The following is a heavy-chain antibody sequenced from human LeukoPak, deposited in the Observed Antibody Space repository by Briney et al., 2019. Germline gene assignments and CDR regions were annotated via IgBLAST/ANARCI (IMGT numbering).Heavy chain of an antibody. CDR3: TRGYGSFDN. V-gene: IGHV3-30*03. CDR1: GFTFISYV. Sequence: GGSLRLSCAASGFTFISYVMHWVLQAPGKGLEWVAIISYDGNEKYYADSVKGRFTISRDNSKNTLYLQMNSLIAEDTAVYYCTRGYGSFDNLGQGTLVIVSS. CDR2: ISYDGNEK. J-gene: IGHJ4*02. D-gene: IGHD3-10*01.